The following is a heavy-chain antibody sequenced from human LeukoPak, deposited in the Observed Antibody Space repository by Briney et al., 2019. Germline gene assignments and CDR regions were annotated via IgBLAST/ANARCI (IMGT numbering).Heavy chain of an antibody. CDR1: GGSISSSSHY. J-gene: IGHJ4*02. V-gene: IGHV4-39*01. Sequence: SETLSLTCTVSGGSISSSSHYWGWIRQPPGKGLEWIGSIYYSGSTYYNPSLKSRVTISVDTSKNQFSLKLSSVTAADTAVYYCARQSTDDKYSSSWFYFDYWGQGTLVTVSS. CDR3: ARQSTDDKYSSSWFYFDY. CDR2: IYYSGST. D-gene: IGHD6-13*01.